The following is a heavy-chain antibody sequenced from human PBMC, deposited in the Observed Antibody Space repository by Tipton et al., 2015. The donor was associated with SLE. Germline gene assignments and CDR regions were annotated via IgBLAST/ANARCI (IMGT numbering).Heavy chain of an antibody. D-gene: IGHD2-15*01. CDR3: ARGTGYCSGGSCPPGY. V-gene: IGHV4-30-2*01. CDR1: GGSISSGGYS. J-gene: IGHJ4*02. CDR2: IYHSGST. Sequence: TLSLTCAVSGGSISSGGYSWSWIRQPPGKGLEWIGYIYHSGSTYYNPSLKSRVTISVDRSKNQFSLKLSSVTAADTAVYYCARGTGYCSGGSCPPGYWGPGTLVTVAS.